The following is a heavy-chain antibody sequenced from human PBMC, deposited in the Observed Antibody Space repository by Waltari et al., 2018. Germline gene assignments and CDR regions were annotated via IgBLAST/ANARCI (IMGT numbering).Heavy chain of an antibody. CDR3: ARGGDDYA. D-gene: IGHD4-17*01. V-gene: IGHV3-30-3*01. J-gene: IGHJ4*02. Sequence: QVQLVESGGGVVQPGRSLRLSCAASGFTFSSYAMHWVRQAPGKGLEWVAVMSYDGSNKYYADSVKGRFTISRDNSKNTLYLQMNSLRAEDTAVYYCARGGDDYAWGQGTLVTVSS. CDR2: MSYDGSNK. CDR1: GFTFSSYA.